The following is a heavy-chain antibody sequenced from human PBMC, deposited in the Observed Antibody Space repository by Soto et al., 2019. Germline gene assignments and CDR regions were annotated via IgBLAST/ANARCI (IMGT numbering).Heavy chain of an antibody. CDR3: ARHVSFYGSSPIDY. V-gene: IGHV4-39*01. Sequence: SETLSLTCTVSGGSISSSSYYWGWIRQPPGKGLEWIGSIYYSGSTYYNPSLKSRVTISVDTSKNQFSLKLSSVTAADTAVYYCARHVSFYGSSPIDYWGQGTLVTVSS. D-gene: IGHD3-10*01. CDR2: IYYSGST. CDR1: GGSISSSSYY. J-gene: IGHJ4*02.